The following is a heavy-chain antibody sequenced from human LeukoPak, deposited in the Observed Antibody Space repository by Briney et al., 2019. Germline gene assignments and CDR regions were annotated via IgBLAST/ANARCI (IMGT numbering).Heavy chain of an antibody. CDR2: ISAYNGNT. CDR3: ARDRYCSSTSCYTGGWYYYYYMDV. V-gene: IGHV1-18*01. D-gene: IGHD2-2*02. CDR1: GYTFTSYG. Sequence: VASVKVSCKASGYTFTSYGISWVRQAPGQGLEWMGWISAYNGNTNYAQKLQGRVTMTTDTSTSTAYMELRSLRSDDTAVYYCARDRYCSSTSCYTGGWYYYYYMDVWGKGTTVTVSS. J-gene: IGHJ6*03.